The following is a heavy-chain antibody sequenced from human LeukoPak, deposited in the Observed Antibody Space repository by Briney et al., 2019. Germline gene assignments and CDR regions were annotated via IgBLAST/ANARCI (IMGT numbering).Heavy chain of an antibody. V-gene: IGHV3-23*01. D-gene: IGHD5-12*01. J-gene: IGHJ4*02. CDR2: ISGSGGST. CDR1: GFTFSSYA. CDR3: AFVGGYVSGLDY. Sequence: GGSLRLSCAASGFTFSSYAMSWVRQAPGKGLEWVSAISGSGGSTYYADSVKGRFTISRDNSKNTLYLQMNSLRAEDTAVYYCAFVGGYVSGLDYWGQGTLVTVSS.